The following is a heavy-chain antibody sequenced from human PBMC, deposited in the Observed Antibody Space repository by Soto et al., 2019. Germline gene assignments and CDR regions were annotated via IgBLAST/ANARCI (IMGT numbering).Heavy chain of an antibody. CDR3: AGGGGAGGLGRKASFDY. Sequence: QVQLVQSGAEVKKPGSSVKVSCKASGGTFSSYAISWVRQAPGQGLEWMGGIIPIFGTANYAQKFQGRVTITADKSTSTAYMELSSLGSEDTAVYYCAGGGGAGGLGRKASFDYWGQGTLVTVSS. J-gene: IGHJ4*02. CDR1: GGTFSSYA. V-gene: IGHV1-69*06. CDR2: IIPIFGTA. D-gene: IGHD7-27*01.